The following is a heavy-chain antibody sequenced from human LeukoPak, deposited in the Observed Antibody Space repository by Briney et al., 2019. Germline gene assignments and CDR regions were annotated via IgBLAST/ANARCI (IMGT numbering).Heavy chain of an antibody. CDR1: GFSLSSYS. V-gene: IGHV3-15*01. D-gene: IGHD3-16*02. CDR2: IKSKTDGGTT. J-gene: IGHJ6*03. Sequence: GGSLRLSCAASGFSLSSYSMNWVRQAPGKGLEWVGRIKSKTDGGTTDYAAPVKGRFTISRDDSKNTLYLQMNSLKTEDTAVYYCTTVPRVYYDYVWGSYRSNYYYYYMDVWGKGTTVTVSS. CDR3: TTVPRVYYDYVWGSYRSNYYYYYMDV.